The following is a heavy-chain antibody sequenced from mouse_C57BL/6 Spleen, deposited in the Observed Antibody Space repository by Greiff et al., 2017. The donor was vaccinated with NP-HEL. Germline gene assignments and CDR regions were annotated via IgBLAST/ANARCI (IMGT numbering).Heavy chain of an antibody. CDR2: IDPNSGGT. D-gene: IGHD3-2*02. Sequence: QVQLQQPGAELVKPGASVKLSCKASGYTFTSYWMHWVKQRPGRGLEWIGRIDPNSGGTKYNEKFKSKATLTVDKPSSTAYMQLSSLTSEDSAVYYCARSRERDSSGPGYFDYWGQGTTLTVSS. CDR3: ARSRERDSSGPGYFDY. J-gene: IGHJ2*01. CDR1: GYTFTSYW. V-gene: IGHV1-72*01.